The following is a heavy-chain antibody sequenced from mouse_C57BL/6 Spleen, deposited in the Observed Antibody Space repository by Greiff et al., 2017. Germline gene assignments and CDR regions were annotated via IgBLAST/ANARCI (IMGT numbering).Heavy chain of an antibody. V-gene: IGHV1-53*01. CDR1: GYTFTSYW. Sequence: QVHVKQSGTELVKPGASVKLSCKASGYTFTSYWMHWVKQRPGQGLEWIGNINPSNGGTNYNEKFKSKATLTVDKSSSTAYMQLSSLTSEDSAVYYCARPPYDYDQAWFAYWGQGTLVTVSA. D-gene: IGHD2-4*01. CDR2: INPSNGGT. J-gene: IGHJ3*01. CDR3: ARPPYDYDQAWFAY.